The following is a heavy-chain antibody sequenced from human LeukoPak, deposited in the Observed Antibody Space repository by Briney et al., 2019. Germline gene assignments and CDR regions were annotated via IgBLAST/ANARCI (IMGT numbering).Heavy chain of an antibody. CDR2: ISGSGGST. CDR1: GFTFSSYA. V-gene: IGHV3-23*01. CDR3: AKGRITIFGYYMDV. Sequence: PGGSLRLSCAASGFTFSSYAMSWARQAPGKGLEWVSAISGSGGSTYYADSVKGRFTISRDNSKNTLYLQMNSLRAEDTAVYYCAKGRITIFGYYMDVWGKGTTVTVSS. D-gene: IGHD3-9*01. J-gene: IGHJ6*03.